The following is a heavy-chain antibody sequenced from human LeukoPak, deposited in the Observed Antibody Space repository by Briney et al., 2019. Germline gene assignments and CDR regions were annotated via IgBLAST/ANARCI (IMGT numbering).Heavy chain of an antibody. CDR2: ISSSSSYI. Sequence: GGSLRLSCAASGFTFRSYSMNWVRQAPGKGLEWVSSISSSSSYIYYADSVKGRFTISRDNAKNSLYLQMNSLRAEDTAVYYCAKDLVLAVTTFDYWGQGTLVTVSS. J-gene: IGHJ4*02. D-gene: IGHD4-11*01. CDR1: GFTFRSYS. CDR3: AKDLVLAVTTFDY. V-gene: IGHV3-21*04.